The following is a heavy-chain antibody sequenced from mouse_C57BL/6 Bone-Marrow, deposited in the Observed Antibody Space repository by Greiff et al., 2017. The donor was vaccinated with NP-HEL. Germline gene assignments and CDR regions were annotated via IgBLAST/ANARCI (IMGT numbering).Heavy chain of an antibody. J-gene: IGHJ4*01. CDR3: TRECAMDY. CDR1: GYTFTDYE. Sequence: QVQLQQSGAELVWPGASVTLSCKASGYTFTDYEMHWVKQTPVHGLEWIGAIDPETGGTAYNQKFKGKAILTADKSSSTAYMELRSLTSEDSAVYYCTRECAMDYWGQGTSVTVSS. CDR2: IDPETGGT. V-gene: IGHV1-15*01.